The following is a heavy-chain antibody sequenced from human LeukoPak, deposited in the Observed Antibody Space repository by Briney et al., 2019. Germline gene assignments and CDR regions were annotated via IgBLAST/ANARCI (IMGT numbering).Heavy chain of an antibody. CDR1: GGSVSNIF. D-gene: IGHD2-2*01. Sequence: KASETLSLTCTVSGGSVSNIFWGWIRQPPGKGLEWIGYVYSSGSTNYNPSLNSRVTMSVDTSKNQFSLKLTSVTAADTALYYCASEYCTSSTCRFDSWGQGTLVTVSS. CDR2: VYSSGST. CDR3: ASEYCTSSTCRFDS. V-gene: IGHV4-59*02. J-gene: IGHJ4*02.